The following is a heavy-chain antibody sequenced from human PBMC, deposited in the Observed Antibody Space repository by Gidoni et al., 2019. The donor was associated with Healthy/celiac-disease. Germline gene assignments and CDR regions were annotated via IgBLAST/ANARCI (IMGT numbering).Heavy chain of an antibody. J-gene: IGHJ4*02. CDR3: ARGLGGSLDY. Sequence: EVQLVESGGGLVKPGGSLRLSCPASGFTFSSYSMNWVRQAPGKGLEWVSSISSSSSYIYYADSVKGRFTISRDNAKNSLYLQMNSLRAEDTAVYYCARGLGGSLDYWGQGTLVTVSS. CDR1: GFTFSSYS. CDR2: ISSSSSYI. V-gene: IGHV3-21*01.